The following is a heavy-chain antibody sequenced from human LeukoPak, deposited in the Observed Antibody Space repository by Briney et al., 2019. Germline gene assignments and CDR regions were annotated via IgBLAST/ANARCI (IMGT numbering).Heavy chain of an antibody. CDR2: ISSSSSYI. V-gene: IGHV3-21*01. CDR3: ARDGTIRSGGTLRAFDI. Sequence: PGGSLRLSCAASGLTFSSYSMNWVRQAPGKGLEWVSSISSSSSYIYYADSVNGRFTISRDNAKNSLYLQMNSLRAEDTAVYYCARDGTIRSGGTLRAFDIWGQGTMVTVSS. CDR1: GLTFSSYS. D-gene: IGHD2-15*01. J-gene: IGHJ3*02.